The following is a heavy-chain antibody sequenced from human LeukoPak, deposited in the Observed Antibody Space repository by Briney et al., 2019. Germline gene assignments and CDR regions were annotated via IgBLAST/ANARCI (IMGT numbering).Heavy chain of an antibody. Sequence: SETLSLTCTVSGGSISSGSYYWTWIRQPPGKGLEWIGYIYNGGSTTYSPSLNSRVTISLDTSNNQVSLRLSSVTAADTAVYYCAKGGTYGGGADYWGQGTLVTVSS. D-gene: IGHD1-26*01. CDR1: GGSISSGSYY. CDR3: AKGGTYGGGADY. J-gene: IGHJ4*02. CDR2: IYNGGST. V-gene: IGHV4-61*01.